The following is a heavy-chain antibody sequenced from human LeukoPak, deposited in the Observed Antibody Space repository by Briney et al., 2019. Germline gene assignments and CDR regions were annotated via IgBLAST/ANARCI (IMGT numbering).Heavy chain of an antibody. CDR2: ISYDGSNK. CDR3: ARDSAIFGVVILGGYFDY. V-gene: IGHV3-30-3*01. CDR1: GFTFSSYA. J-gene: IGHJ4*02. Sequence: PGGSLRLSCAASGFTFSSYAMHWVRQAPGKGLEWVAVISYDGSNKYYADSMKGRFTISRDNSKNTLYLQMNSLRAEDTAVYYCARDSAIFGVVILGGYFDYWGQGTLVTVSS. D-gene: IGHD3-3*01.